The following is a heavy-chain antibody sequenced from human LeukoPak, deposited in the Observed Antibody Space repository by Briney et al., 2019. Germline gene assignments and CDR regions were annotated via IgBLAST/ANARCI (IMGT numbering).Heavy chain of an antibody. CDR2: ISYDGSNK. CDR3: AKDRHPYSSVDSYFDY. CDR1: GFTFSSYG. D-gene: IGHD6-19*01. Sequence: GGSLRLSCAASGFTFSSYGMHWVRQAPGKGLEWVAVISYDGSNKYYADSVKGRFTISRDNSKNTLYLQMNSMRAEDTAVYYCAKDRHPYSSVDSYFDYWGQGTLVTVSS. J-gene: IGHJ4*02. V-gene: IGHV3-30*18.